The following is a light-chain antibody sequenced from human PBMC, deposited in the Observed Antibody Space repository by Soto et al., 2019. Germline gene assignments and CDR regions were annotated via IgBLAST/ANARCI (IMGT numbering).Light chain of an antibody. CDR2: SAA. Sequence: EIVLTQSPGTLSLSPGERATLSCRASQSVSSNYLAWYQHKPGQAPRLLIYSAASRATYIPDRFSGSGSGTDFTLTISRLEPEDFAVYYCQQYGTSPLTFGGGTKVEIK. CDR3: QQYGTSPLT. V-gene: IGKV3-20*01. CDR1: QSVSSNY. J-gene: IGKJ4*01.